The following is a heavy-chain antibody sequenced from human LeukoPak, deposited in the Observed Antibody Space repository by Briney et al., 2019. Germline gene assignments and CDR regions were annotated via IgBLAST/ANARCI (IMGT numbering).Heavy chain of an antibody. D-gene: IGHD1-26*01. CDR1: GASVSSASY. CDR3: ARSRAFNSGAFDP. V-gene: IGHV4-61*01. J-gene: IGHJ5*02. CDR2: IYNGVNT. Sequence: SGTLSLTCTVSGASVSSASYWTWIRQPPGKGVEWIAHIYNGVNTNYNPSLKSRVTISVDTSKDQFSLRLNSVTAADTAVYYCARSRAFNSGAFDPWGQGSLVTVSS.